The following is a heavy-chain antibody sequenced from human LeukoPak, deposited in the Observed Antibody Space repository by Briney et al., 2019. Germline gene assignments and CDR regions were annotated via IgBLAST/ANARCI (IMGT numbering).Heavy chain of an antibody. J-gene: IGHJ4*02. V-gene: IGHV1-69*13. CDR1: GGTFSSYA. Sequence: SVKVSCKASGGTFSSYAISWVRQAPGQGLEWMGGIIPIFGTANYAQKFQGRVTITADESTSTAYMELSSLRSEDTAVYYCARDNKWEIFAFDYWGQGTLVTVSS. CDR3: ARDNKWEIFAFDY. D-gene: IGHD1-26*01. CDR2: IIPIFGTA.